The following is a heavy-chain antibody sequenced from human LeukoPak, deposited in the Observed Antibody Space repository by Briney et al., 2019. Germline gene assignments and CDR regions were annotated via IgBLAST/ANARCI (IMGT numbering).Heavy chain of an antibody. Sequence: ASVKVSCKVSGYTLTELSMHWVRQAPGKGLEWMGGFDPEDGETIYAQKFQGRVTMTEDTSTDTAYMELSSLRSEDTAVYYCATVRPAPFSSGSYPFDPWGQGTLVTVSS. J-gene: IGHJ5*02. D-gene: IGHD1-26*01. CDR2: FDPEDGET. CDR3: ATVRPAPFSSGSYPFDP. V-gene: IGHV1-24*01. CDR1: GYTLTELS.